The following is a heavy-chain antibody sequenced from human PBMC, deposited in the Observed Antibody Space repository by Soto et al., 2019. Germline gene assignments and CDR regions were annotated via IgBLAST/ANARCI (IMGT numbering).Heavy chain of an antibody. CDR3: ARDGTAATDYYGMDV. CDR1: GDSIRGYF. D-gene: IGHD2-2*01. V-gene: IGHV4-59*01. CDR2: IYYSGST. J-gene: IGHJ6*02. Sequence: SETLSLTCTVSGDSIRGYFWSWIRQPPGKGLEWIGYIYYSGSTNYNPSLKSRVTISVDTSKNQFPLKLSSVTAADTAVYYCARDGTAATDYYGMDVWGQGTTVTVSS.